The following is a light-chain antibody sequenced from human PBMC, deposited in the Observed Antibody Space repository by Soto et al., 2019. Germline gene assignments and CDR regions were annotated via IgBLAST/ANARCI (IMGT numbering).Light chain of an antibody. CDR2: EGS. Sequence: QSALTQPASVSGSPGQSITISCTGTSSDVGSYNLVSWYQQHPGKAPKLMIYEGSKWPSGISSRFSGSKSGNTAFLTISGLQAEDEADFYCCSYASSGTYVFGTGTKLTVL. CDR3: CSYASSGTYV. V-gene: IGLV2-23*01. CDR1: SSDVGSYNL. J-gene: IGLJ1*01.